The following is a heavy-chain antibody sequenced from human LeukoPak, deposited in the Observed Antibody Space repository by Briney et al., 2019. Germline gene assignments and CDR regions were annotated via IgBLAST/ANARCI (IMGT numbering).Heavy chain of an antibody. D-gene: IGHD5-12*01. J-gene: IGHJ4*02. Sequence: GGSLRLSCSASGFSVGGYWMHWVRQGPGMGLVWVSRINSDGSSISYADSVKGRFSISRDNAKNTLYLQMNSLRAEDTAVYYCTRGASGYGNFDYWGQGTLVTVSS. CDR3: TRGASGYGNFDY. CDR1: GFSVGGYW. CDR2: INSDGSSI. V-gene: IGHV3-74*01.